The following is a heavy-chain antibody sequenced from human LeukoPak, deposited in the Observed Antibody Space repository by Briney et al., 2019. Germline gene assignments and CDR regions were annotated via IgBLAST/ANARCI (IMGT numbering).Heavy chain of an antibody. CDR1: GGSISSGGYY. CDR2: INHSGSI. Sequence: PSQTLSLTCTVSGGSISSGGYYWSWIRQPPGKGLEWIGEINHSGSINYNPSLKSRVTISVDTSKNPFSLKLSSVTAADTAVYYCARALIVVVPAATDYFDYWGQGTLVTVSS. CDR3: ARALIVVVPAATDYFDY. D-gene: IGHD2-2*01. J-gene: IGHJ4*02. V-gene: IGHV4-30-2*01.